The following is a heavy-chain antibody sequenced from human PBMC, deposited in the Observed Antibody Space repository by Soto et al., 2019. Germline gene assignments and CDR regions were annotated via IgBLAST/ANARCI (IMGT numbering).Heavy chain of an antibody. CDR2: IYYSGSN. CDR1: GGSISSSSYY. CDR3: ASPKIAFYNWFDP. V-gene: IGHV4-39*01. Sequence: QLQLQESGPGLVKPSETLSLTCTVSGGSISSSSYYWGWIRQPPGKGLEWIGSIYYSGSNYYNPALTSRVTISVDTSEDQFSLKLSSVTAADTAVYYCASPKIAFYNWFDPWGQGTLVTVSS. J-gene: IGHJ5*02. D-gene: IGHD3-3*02.